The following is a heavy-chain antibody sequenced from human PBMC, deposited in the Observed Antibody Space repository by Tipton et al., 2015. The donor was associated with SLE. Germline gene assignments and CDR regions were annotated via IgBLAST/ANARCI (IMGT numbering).Heavy chain of an antibody. CDR2: MNPNSGNT. CDR1: GYTFTNYD. J-gene: IGHJ6*02. Sequence: QVQLVQSGAEVKKPGASVKVSCKASGYTFTNYDINWVRQATGQGLEWMGWMNPNSGNTGCAQKFQGTVTMTRNTSISTAYMELRTLREEDTAVYYGAGGCVRGTVAFGVDVWGQGTPVIVSS. V-gene: IGHV1-8*01. CDR3: AGGCVRGTVAFGVDV. D-gene: IGHD3-10*01.